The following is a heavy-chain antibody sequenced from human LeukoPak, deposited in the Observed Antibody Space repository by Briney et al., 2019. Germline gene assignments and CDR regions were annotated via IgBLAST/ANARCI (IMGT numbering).Heavy chain of an antibody. D-gene: IGHD2-15*01. V-gene: IGHV3-30*19. CDR2: ISYDGSNK. Sequence: GGSLRLSCAASGFTFSSYGIHWVRRAPGKGLEWVAVISYDGSNKYYADSVKGRFTISRDNSKNTLYLQMNSLRAEDTAVYYCAVYSQISPGYWGQGTLVTVSS. CDR3: AVYSQISPGY. CDR1: GFTFSSYG. J-gene: IGHJ4*02.